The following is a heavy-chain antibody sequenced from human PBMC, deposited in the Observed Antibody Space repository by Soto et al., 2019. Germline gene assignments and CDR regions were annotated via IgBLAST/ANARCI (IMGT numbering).Heavy chain of an antibody. CDR1: VGTFDNYA. J-gene: IGHJ6*02. CDR2: IIPMLDSA. CDR3: ARTYHYDSLGKTYFYYGMDV. D-gene: IGHD3-22*01. V-gene: IGHV1-69*12. Sequence: QVQLVQSGAEVKQPGSSVKVSCKASVGTFDNYAITWVRQAPGQGLEWMAGIIPMLDSANYAEKFQDRVTITADESTSTVYMEVSSLRSEDTAVYYCARTYHYDSLGKTYFYYGMDVWGQGTTVTVSS.